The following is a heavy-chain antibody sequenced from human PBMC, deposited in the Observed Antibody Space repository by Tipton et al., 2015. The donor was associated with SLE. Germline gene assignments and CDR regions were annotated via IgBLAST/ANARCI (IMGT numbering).Heavy chain of an antibody. V-gene: IGHV4-61*02. CDR1: GGSINSVGYY. CDR2: IYTSGYT. D-gene: IGHD2-21*02. CDR3: AREGDRDYFDF. J-gene: IGHJ4*02. Sequence: TLSLTCTVSGGSINSVGYYWSWIRQPAGKGLDWIGRIYTSGYTNYNPSLTSRVTMSVDTSKNQFFLRLTSVTAADAAVYYCAREGDRDYFDFWGQGMLVTVSS.